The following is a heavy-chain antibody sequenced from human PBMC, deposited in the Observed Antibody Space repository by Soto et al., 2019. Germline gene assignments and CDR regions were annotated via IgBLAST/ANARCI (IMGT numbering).Heavy chain of an antibody. CDR2: ISYDGSNK. V-gene: IGHV3-30-3*01. J-gene: IGHJ4*02. CDR1: GFTFSSYA. Sequence: QVQLVESGGGVVQPGRSLRLSCAASGFTFSSYAMHWVRQAPGKGLEWVAVISYDGSNKYYADSVKGRFTISRDNSKNTLYLQMNSLRAEDTAVYSCAREEWGLVGMDYWGQGTLVTVSS. CDR3: AREEWGLVGMDY. D-gene: IGHD2-8*02.